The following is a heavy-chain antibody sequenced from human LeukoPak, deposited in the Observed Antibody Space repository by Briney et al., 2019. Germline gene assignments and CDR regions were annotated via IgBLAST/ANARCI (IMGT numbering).Heavy chain of an antibody. J-gene: IGHJ5*02. CDR2: MYYSGST. CDR1: GGSISSGDYY. CDR3: ARPYYYDSRIDP. Sequence: PSETLSLTCTVSGGSISSGDYYWSWIRQPPGMGLEWIAYMYYSGSTYYNPSLKSRVTMSADTSKNQLSLKLNSVTAADTAVYYCARPYYYDSRIDPWGQGILVTVSS. D-gene: IGHD3-22*01. V-gene: IGHV4-30-4*01.